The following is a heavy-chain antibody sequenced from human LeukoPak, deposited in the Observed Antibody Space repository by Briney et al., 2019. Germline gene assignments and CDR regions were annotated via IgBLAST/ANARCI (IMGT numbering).Heavy chain of an antibody. J-gene: IGHJ4*02. V-gene: IGHV4-39*01. CDR1: GGSISSSNYY. Sequence: PSETLSLTCTVSGGSISSSNYYWGWIRQPPGKGLEWIGSMYYSGNTDYNPSLKSRVTISVDTSKNQFSLKVNSVTAADTAVYYCARTLGWASSRYPFDGSGQGTLVTVSS. CDR2: MYYSGNT. D-gene: IGHD3-16*02. CDR3: ARTLGWASSRYPFDG.